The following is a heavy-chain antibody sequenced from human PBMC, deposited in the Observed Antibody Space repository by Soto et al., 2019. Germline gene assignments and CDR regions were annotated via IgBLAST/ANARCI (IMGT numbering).Heavy chain of an antibody. V-gene: IGHV3-30-3*01. CDR1: GFTFSSYA. D-gene: IGHD3-3*01. CDR3: ARGRSEYDFWSGYYIPDYYYYGMDV. J-gene: IGHJ6*02. Sequence: AGSLRLSCAASGFTFSSYAMHWVRQAPGKGLEWVAVISYDGSNKYYADSVKGRFTISRDNSKNTLYLQMNSLRAEDTAVYYCARGRSEYDFWSGYYIPDYYYYGMDVWGQGTTVTVSS. CDR2: ISYDGSNK.